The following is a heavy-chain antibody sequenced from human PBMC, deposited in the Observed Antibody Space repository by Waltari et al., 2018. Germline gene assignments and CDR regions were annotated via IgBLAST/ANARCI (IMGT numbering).Heavy chain of an antibody. J-gene: IGHJ4*02. CDR1: GFTFSSYA. CDR2: IGGTGVST. Sequence: EVQLLESGGGLVQPGGSLRLSCAASGFTFSSYAMTWVRQAPGKGLAGVSAIGGTGVSTYDPDSVKGRFTISRDNSKNTLYLQMNSLRAEDSAVYYCAKIGLSSSYLDYWGQGTLVTVSS. V-gene: IGHV3-23*01. CDR3: AKIGLSSSYLDY. D-gene: IGHD6-6*01.